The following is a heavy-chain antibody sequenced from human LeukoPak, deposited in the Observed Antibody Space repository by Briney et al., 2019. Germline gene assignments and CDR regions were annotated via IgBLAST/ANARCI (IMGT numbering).Heavy chain of an antibody. V-gene: IGHV3-7*01. CDR3: ARGGYYYGSGSYYT. J-gene: IGHJ4*02. CDR2: IKQDGSEK. Sequence: GGSLRLSCAASGFTFSSYWMSWVRQAPGKGLEWVANIKQDGSEKYYVDSVKGRFTISRDNAKNSLYLQMNSLRAEDTAVYYCARGGYYYGSGSYYTWGQGTLVTVPS. D-gene: IGHD3-10*01. CDR1: GFTFSSYW.